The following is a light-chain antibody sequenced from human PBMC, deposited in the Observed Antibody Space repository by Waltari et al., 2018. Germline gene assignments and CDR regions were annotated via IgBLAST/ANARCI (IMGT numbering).Light chain of an antibody. Sequence: DILLTHSPESLAVSLGERPTIRRKTGESGLYSPNNKNHLAWYQQKPGQPPRLLLYWASTRESGVPDRFIGSGSETDFTLTVTSLQAEDVAVYYCQQYYNTPLTFGGGTKVEVK. CDR1: ESGLYSPNNKNH. CDR2: WAS. CDR3: QQYYNTPLT. J-gene: IGKJ4*01. V-gene: IGKV4-1*01.